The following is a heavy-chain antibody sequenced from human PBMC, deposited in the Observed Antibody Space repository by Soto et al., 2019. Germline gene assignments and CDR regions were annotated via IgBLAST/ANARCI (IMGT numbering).Heavy chain of an antibody. Sequence: SGPTLVNPKQTLTLTCTFSGFSLSSSGVGVGWIRQPPGKALECLALIYWNDDKRYSPSLTSRLTITKDTSKNQVVLTMTNMEALDTATYHCSYSPDSSSYYYRMDVLGQGTTVTVSS. CDR1: GFSLSSSGVG. CDR2: IYWNDDK. CDR3: SYSPDSSSYYYRMDV. V-gene: IGHV2-5*01. D-gene: IGHD6-6*01. J-gene: IGHJ6*01.